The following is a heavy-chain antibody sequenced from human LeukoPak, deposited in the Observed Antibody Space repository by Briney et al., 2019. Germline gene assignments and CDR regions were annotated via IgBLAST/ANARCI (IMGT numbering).Heavy chain of an antibody. D-gene: IGHD1-26*01. Sequence: ASVKVSCKASGYTFTSYAMHWVRQAPGQRPEWMGWINAGNGNTKYSQKFQGRVTITRDTSASTAYMELSSLRSEDTAVYYCAREGYSGSYVGYWGQGTLVTVSS. CDR1: GYTFTSYA. V-gene: IGHV1-3*01. J-gene: IGHJ4*02. CDR2: INAGNGNT. CDR3: AREGYSGSYVGY.